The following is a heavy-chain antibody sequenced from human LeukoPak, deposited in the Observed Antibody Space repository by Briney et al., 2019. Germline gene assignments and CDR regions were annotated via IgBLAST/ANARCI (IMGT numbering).Heavy chain of an antibody. J-gene: IGHJ6*03. CDR3: ARSGGIAAAGSYYYYYMDV. D-gene: IGHD6-13*01. Sequence: ASVKVSCKASGYTFTGYYMHWVRQAPGQGLEWMGWINPNSGGTNYAQKFQGRVTMTRDTSISTAYMELSRLRSDDTAVYYCARSGGIAAAGSYYYYYMDVWGKGTTVTVSS. CDR2: INPNSGGT. V-gene: IGHV1-2*02. CDR1: GYTFTGYY.